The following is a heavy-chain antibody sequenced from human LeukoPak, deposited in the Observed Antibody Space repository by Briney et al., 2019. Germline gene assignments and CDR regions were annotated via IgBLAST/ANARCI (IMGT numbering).Heavy chain of an antibody. D-gene: IGHD3-10*01. V-gene: IGHV4-4*07. J-gene: IGHJ4*02. CDR3: ARRRYYYGSGSYSSHFDY. CDR1: GGSISSYY. CDR2: IYTSGST. Sequence: SETLSLTCTVSGGSISSYYWSWIRQPAGKGLEWIGRIYTSGSTNYNPSLKSRVTMSVDTSKNQFSLKLSSVTAADTAVYYCARRRYYYGSGSYSSHFDYWGQGTLVTVSS.